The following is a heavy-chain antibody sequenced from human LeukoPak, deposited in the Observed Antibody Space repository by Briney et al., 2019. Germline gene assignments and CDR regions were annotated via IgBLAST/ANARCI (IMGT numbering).Heavy chain of an antibody. CDR3: ASVDIAMALDY. CDR2: IYYSGST. V-gene: IGHV4-39*07. D-gene: IGHD5-18*01. Sequence: PSETLSLTCTVSGGSISSSSYYWGWIRQPPGKGLEWIGSIYYSGSTYYNPSLKSRVTISVDTSKNQFSLKLSSVTAADTAVYYCASVDIAMALDYWGQGTLVTVSS. CDR1: GGSISSSSYY. J-gene: IGHJ4*02.